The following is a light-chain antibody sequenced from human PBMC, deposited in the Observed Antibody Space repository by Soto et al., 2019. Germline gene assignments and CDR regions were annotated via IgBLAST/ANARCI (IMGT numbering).Light chain of an antibody. V-gene: IGKV3-11*01. CDR1: QSVSNY. J-gene: IGKJ1*01. CDR3: QLRSNWPPTWT. CDR2: DAS. Sequence: TQSPSSLSASVGDRVTLSCRASQSVSNYLAWYQHKPGQAPRLLIYDASSRATGIPARFSGSGSGTDFTLTISSLEPEDFAVYFCQLRSNWPPTWTFGQGTKVEIK.